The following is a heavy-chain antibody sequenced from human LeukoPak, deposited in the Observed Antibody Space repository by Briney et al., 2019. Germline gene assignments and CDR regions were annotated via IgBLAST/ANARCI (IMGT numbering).Heavy chain of an antibody. CDR2: MNPNSGNT. Sequence: GASVKVSCKASGYTFTGYYMHWVRQATGQGLEWMGWMNPNSGNTGYAQKFQGRVTMTRNTSISTAYMELSRLRSDDTAVYYCARAKTTVVTPLGYWGQGTLVTVSS. J-gene: IGHJ4*02. CDR1: GYTFTGYY. CDR3: ARAKTTVVTPLGY. V-gene: IGHV1-8*02. D-gene: IGHD4-23*01.